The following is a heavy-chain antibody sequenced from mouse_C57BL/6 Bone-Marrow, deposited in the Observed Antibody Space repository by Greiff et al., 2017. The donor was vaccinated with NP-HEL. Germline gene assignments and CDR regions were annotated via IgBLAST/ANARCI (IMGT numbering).Heavy chain of an antibody. CDR3: ARRYSKDAMDY. CDR2: ISSGGSYT. CDR1: GSTFSSYG. Sequence: EVQRVESGGDLVKPGGSLKLSCAASGSTFSSYGMSWVRQTPDKRLEWVATISSGGSYTYYPDSVKGRFTISRDNAKNTLYLQMSSLKSEDTAMYYCARRYSKDAMDYWGQGTSVTVSS. D-gene: IGHD2-5*01. J-gene: IGHJ4*01. V-gene: IGHV5-6*01.